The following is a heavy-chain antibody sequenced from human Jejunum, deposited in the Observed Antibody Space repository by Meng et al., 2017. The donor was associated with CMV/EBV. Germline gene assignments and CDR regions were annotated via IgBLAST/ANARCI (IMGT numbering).Heavy chain of an antibody. CDR2: IYTSGNT. CDR3: TRDNLSGSYYFDY. V-gene: IGHV4-61*02. Sequence: QVRLQESGPGLVKPSQTLSLTCTVSGGSISSGSYYWSWIRQPAGKGLEWIGRIYTSGNTNYNPSLKSRVTMSVDTSKNQFSLKLSSVTAADTAVYYCTRDNLSGSYYFDYWGQGTLVTVSS. D-gene: IGHD1-26*01. J-gene: IGHJ4*02. CDR1: GGSISSGSYY.